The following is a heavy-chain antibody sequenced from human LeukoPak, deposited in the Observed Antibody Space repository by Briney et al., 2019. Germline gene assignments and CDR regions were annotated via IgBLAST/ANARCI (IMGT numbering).Heavy chain of an antibody. CDR2: IIPIFGTA. V-gene: IGHV1-69*13. CDR1: GGTFSSYA. D-gene: IGHD5-12*01. CDR3: ARAVAPIKKAYYYYYGMDV. Sequence: SVKVSCKASGGTFSSYAISWARQAPGQGLEWMGGIIPIFGTANYAQKFQGRVTITADESTSTAYMELSSLRSEDTAVYYCARAVAPIKKAYYYYYGMDVWGQGTTVTVSS. J-gene: IGHJ6*02.